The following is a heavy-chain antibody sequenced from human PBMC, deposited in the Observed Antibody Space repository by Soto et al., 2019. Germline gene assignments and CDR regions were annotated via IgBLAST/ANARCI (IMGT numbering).Heavy chain of an antibody. Sequence: QVQLVQSGAEVKKPGASVKVSCKASGYTFTSYGISWVRQAPVQGLEWMGWISAYNGNTNYAQKLQGRVTMTTDTSTSTAYMELRSLRSDDTAVYYCASFRSGYDWGDSYFDYWGQGTLVTVSS. D-gene: IGHD5-12*01. CDR2: ISAYNGNT. V-gene: IGHV1-18*01. J-gene: IGHJ4*02. CDR1: GYTFTSYG. CDR3: ASFRSGYDWGDSYFDY.